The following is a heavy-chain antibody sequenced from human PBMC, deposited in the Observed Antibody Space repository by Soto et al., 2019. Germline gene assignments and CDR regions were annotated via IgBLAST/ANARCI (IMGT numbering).Heavy chain of an antibody. CDR2: IKQDGSDK. CDR1: GFTFRSHY. J-gene: IGHJ4*02. D-gene: IGHD6-19*01. V-gene: IGHV3-7*04. CDR3: AREAAVAGTWGDC. Sequence: EVQLVESGGGLVQPGGSLRLSCAASGFTFRSHYMSWVRQAPGKGLEWVANIKQDGSDKYYVDSVKGRFTISRDNAENSLYLQMNSLRAEDTALYDCAREAAVAGTWGDCWGQGTLVTVSS.